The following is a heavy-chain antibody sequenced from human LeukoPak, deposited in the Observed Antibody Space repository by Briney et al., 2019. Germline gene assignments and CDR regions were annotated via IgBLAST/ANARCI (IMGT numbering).Heavy chain of an antibody. CDR1: GFTFSSHW. Sequence: GESLRLSCGASGFTFSSHWMTWVRQAPGKGLEWVANIKQDGSEKYYVDSVKGRFTISRDNAKNSLYLQMNSLRAEDTAVYYCARKYSDYYGSGSYPGALDIWGQGTMVSVSS. D-gene: IGHD3-10*01. CDR2: IKQDGSEK. J-gene: IGHJ3*02. CDR3: ARKYSDYYGSGSYPGALDI. V-gene: IGHV3-7*03.